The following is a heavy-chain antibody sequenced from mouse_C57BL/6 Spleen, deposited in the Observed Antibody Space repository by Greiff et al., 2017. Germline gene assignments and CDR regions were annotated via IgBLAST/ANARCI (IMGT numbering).Heavy chain of an antibody. CDR1: GYSITSGYD. CDR3: ARARDSNYGGYFDV. CDR2: ISYSGST. V-gene: IGHV3-1*01. Sequence: EVKLQESGPGMVKPSQSLSLTCTVTGYSITSGYDWHWIRHFPGNKLEWMGYISYSGSTNYNPSLKSRISITHDTSKNHFFLKLNSVTTEDTATYYCARARDSNYGGYFDVWGTGTTVTVSS. J-gene: IGHJ1*03. D-gene: IGHD2-5*01.